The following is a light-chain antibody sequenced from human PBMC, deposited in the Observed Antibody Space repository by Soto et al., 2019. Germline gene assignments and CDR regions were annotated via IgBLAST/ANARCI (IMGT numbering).Light chain of an antibody. J-gene: IGKJ1*01. Sequence: DIQMTQSPSSLSASVGDRVTITCRASQSISSYLNWYQQKPGKDPKLLIYAASSLQSGVPSRFSGRGSGTDFTLTISSLQPEDFATYYCQPSYSTPWTFGQGTKVEIK. V-gene: IGKV1-39*01. CDR2: AAS. CDR3: QPSYSTPWT. CDR1: QSISSY.